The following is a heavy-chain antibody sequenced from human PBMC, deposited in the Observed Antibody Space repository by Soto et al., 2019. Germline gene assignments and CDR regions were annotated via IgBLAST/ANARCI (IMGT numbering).Heavy chain of an antibody. CDR1: GGTFSNYT. CDR3: ARHPHGMDV. V-gene: IGHV1-69*02. Sequence: QVHLVQSGAEVKKPGSSVKVSCKASGGTFSNYTINWVRQAPGQGLEWMGRIIPILNIANYAQNFQGRVTITADKSTSTAYMELSSLRSEDTAIYYCARHPHGMDVWGQGTTVTVSS. CDR2: IIPILNIA. J-gene: IGHJ6*02.